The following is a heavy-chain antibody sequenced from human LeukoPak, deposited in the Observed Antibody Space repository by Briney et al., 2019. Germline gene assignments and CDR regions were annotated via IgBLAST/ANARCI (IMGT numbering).Heavy chain of an antibody. Sequence: ASVKVSCKASGYTFTSYDINWVRQATGQGLEWMGWMNPNSGNTGYAQKFQGRVTMTRNTSISTAYMELSSLRSEDTAVYYCARARPFIAAAGTSWFDPWGQGTLVTVSS. D-gene: IGHD6-13*01. CDR2: MNPNSGNT. CDR3: ARARPFIAAAGTSWFDP. CDR1: GYTFTSYD. V-gene: IGHV1-8*01. J-gene: IGHJ5*02.